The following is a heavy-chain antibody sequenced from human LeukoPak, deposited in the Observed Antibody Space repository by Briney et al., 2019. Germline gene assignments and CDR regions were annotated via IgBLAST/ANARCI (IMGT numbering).Heavy chain of an antibody. J-gene: IGHJ4*02. CDR3: AKRAGTYYYDSSGYYFDY. D-gene: IGHD3-22*01. V-gene: IGHV3-23*01. CDR2: ISGSGGST. CDR1: GFTFSSSA. Sequence: GGSLRLSCAASGFTFSSSAMSWVRQAPGKGLEWVSAISGSGGSTYYADSVKGRFTISRDNSKNTLYLQMNSLRAEDTAVYYCAKRAGTYYYDSSGYYFDYWGQGTLVTVSS.